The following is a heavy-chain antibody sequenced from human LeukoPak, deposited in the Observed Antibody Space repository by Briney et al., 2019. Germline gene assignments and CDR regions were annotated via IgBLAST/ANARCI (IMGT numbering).Heavy chain of an antibody. D-gene: IGHD6-13*01. CDR3: AKELKQQLVPEWFDP. V-gene: IGHV3-7*03. J-gene: IGHJ5*02. CDR1: GFTFSNYW. Sequence: PGGSLRLSCAATGFTFSNYWMSWVRQAPGKGLEWVAKIKQDGSEQYYVDSVKGRFTISRDNAKNTLYLQMNSLRAEDTAVYYCAKELKQQLVPEWFDPWGQGTLVTVSS. CDR2: IKQDGSEQ.